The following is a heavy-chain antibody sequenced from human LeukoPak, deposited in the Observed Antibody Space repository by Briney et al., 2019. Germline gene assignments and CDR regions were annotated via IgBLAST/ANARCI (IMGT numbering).Heavy chain of an antibody. J-gene: IGHJ4*02. Sequence: YXXHSGSTYYTPSLKSPVTISVDRSKNQFSLKLSSVTAADTAVYYCARGYYDSSGYPTAFDYWGQGTLVTVSS. CDR3: ARGYYDSSGYPTAFDY. CDR2: XXHSGST. V-gene: IGHV4-30-2*01. D-gene: IGHD3-22*01.